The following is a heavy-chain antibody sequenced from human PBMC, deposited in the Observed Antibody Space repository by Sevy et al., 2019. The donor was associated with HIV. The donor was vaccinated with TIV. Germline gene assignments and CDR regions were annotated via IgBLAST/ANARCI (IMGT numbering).Heavy chain of an antibody. D-gene: IGHD1-26*01. V-gene: IGHV1-18*01. J-gene: IGHJ4*02. Sequence: ASVKVSCKASGYTFISYGISWVRQAPGQGLEWMGWISPYNGNTKYAQKIQGRVTMTTDTSTSTAYMELRSLRSDDTAVYYCARDQSFEWELTRRRFDYWGQGTLVTVSS. CDR1: GYTFISYG. CDR2: ISPYNGNT. CDR3: ARDQSFEWELTRRRFDY.